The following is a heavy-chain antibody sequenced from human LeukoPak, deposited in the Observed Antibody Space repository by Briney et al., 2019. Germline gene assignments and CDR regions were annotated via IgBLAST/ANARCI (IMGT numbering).Heavy chain of an antibody. Sequence: KSGGYLRLSGVASAFTFSDYYMGWIRPAQGQGLQYVSYISSSGTYANYANSVKGRLTNSRDNAKNSLYLQMHSLRADDTAVYYCARGGYDILTATSFFDPWGQGTLVTVSS. J-gene: IGHJ5*02. CDR2: ISSSGTYA. CDR3: ARGGYDILTATSFFDP. CDR1: AFTFSDYY. V-gene: IGHV3-11*05. D-gene: IGHD3-9*01.